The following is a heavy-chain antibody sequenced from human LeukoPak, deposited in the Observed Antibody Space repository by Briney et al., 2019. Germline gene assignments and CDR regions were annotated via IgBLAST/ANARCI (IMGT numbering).Heavy chain of an antibody. V-gene: IGHV3-7*03. Sequence: PGGSLRLSCAASGFTFNSYWMNWVRQAPGKGLEWVANIKRDGSEKNYVDSVKGRFTISRDNAKNSLDLQMNSLRVEDTAVYYCARLGPASSGWPESFDYWGQGTLVTVSS. CDR3: ARLGPASSGWPESFDY. D-gene: IGHD6-19*01. J-gene: IGHJ4*02. CDR1: GFTFNSYW. CDR2: IKRDGSEK.